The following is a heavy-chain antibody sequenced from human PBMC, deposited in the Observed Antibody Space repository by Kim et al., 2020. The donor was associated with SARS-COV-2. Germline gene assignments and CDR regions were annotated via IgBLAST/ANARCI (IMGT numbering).Heavy chain of an antibody. D-gene: IGHD1-1*01. Sequence: DTRYSPSFQGQVTISADKSISTAYLQWSSLKASDTAMYYCARRGTGTVDYWGQGTLVTVSS. CDR2: DT. J-gene: IGHJ4*02. CDR3: ARRGTGTVDY. V-gene: IGHV5-51*01.